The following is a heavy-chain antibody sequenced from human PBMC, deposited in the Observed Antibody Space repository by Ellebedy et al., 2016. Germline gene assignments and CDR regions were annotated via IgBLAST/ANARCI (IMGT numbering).Heavy chain of an antibody. CDR2: ISGYYGNT. V-gene: IGHV1-18*01. CDR1: GYTFSDYG. D-gene: IGHD3-22*01. Sequence: ASVKVSCKASGYTFSDYGISWVRQAPGQGLEWMGWISGYYGNTNYAQKFQGRVTMTTDTSTSTAYMELRSLTSDDTAVFYCARDPRYRSGYYPPGDAFDIWGQGTMLTVSS. CDR3: ARDPRYRSGYYPPGDAFDI. J-gene: IGHJ3*02.